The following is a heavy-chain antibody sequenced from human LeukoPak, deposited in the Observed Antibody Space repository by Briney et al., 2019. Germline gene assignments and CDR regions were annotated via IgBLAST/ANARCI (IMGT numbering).Heavy chain of an antibody. CDR3: AKLAEDFDWLLHSEPAYYFDY. D-gene: IGHD3-9*01. J-gene: IGHJ4*02. CDR2: IYYSGST. CDR1: GGSISSYY. Sequence: PSETLSLTCTGSGGSISSYYWSRIRQPPGKGLEWIGYIYYSGSTNYNPSLKSRVTISVDTSKNQFSLKLSSVTAADTAVYYCAKLAEDFDWLLHSEPAYYFDYWGQGTLVTISS. V-gene: IGHV4-59*01.